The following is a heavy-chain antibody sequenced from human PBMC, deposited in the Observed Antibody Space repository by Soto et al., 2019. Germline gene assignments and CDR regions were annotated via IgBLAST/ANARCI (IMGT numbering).Heavy chain of an antibody. CDR2: IYYSGST. J-gene: IGHJ4*02. V-gene: IGHV4-39*01. D-gene: IGHD5-18*01. CDR1: GGSISSSSYY. Sequence: QLQLQESGPGLVKPSETLSLTCTVSGGSISSSSYYWGWIRQPPGKGLEWIGGIYYSGSTYYNPSLKSRVTISVDTSKNQFSLKLSSVTAADTAVYYCARHSDTAMVTVHYWGQGTLVTVSS. CDR3: ARHSDTAMVTVHY.